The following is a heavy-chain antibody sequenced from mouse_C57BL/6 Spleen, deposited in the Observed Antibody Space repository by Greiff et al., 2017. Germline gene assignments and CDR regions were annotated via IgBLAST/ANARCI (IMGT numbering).Heavy chain of an antibody. J-gene: IGHJ1*03. CDR3: VRSRDSYWYFDV. Sequence: VQLVESGGGLVQPKGSLKLSCAASGFSFNTYAMNWVRQAPGKGLEWVARIRSKSNNYATYYADSVKDRFTISRDDSESMLYLQMNNLKTEDTAMYYCVRSRDSYWYFDVWGTGTTVTVSS. D-gene: IGHD3-3*01. CDR1: GFSFNTYA. V-gene: IGHV10-1*01. CDR2: IRSKSNNYAT.